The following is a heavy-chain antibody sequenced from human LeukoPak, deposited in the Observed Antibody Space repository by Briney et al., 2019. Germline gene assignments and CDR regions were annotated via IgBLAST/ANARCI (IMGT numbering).Heavy chain of an antibody. CDR2: IKQDGSEK. J-gene: IGHJ5*02. D-gene: IGHD6-13*01. CDR3: ARDSSNSWCSVWGWFDP. CDR1: GFTFSSYW. Sequence: GGSLRLSCAASGFTFSSYWMSWVRQAPGKGLEWVANIKQDGSEKYYVDSVKGRFTISRDNAKNSLYLQMNSLRAEDTAVYYCARDSSNSWCSVWGWFDPWGQGTLVTVSS. V-gene: IGHV3-7*01.